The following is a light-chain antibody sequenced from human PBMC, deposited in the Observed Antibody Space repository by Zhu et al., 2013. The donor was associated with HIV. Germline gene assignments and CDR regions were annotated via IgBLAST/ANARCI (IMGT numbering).Light chain of an antibody. V-gene: IGLV2-14*03. CDR2: DVT. J-gene: IGLJ2*01. CDR1: SGDIGAYNY. CDR3: SSYTNTSTLVI. Sequence: QSALAQPASVSGSPGQSITISCTGTSGDIGAYNYVSWYQQRPGKAPKLVISDVTNRPSGVSNRFSGSKSGNTASLTISGLQAEDEGDYYCSSYTNTSTLVIFGGGTKLTVL.